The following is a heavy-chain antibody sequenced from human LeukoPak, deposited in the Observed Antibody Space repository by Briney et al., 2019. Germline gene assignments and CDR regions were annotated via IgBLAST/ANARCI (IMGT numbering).Heavy chain of an antibody. CDR2: IRSKAYGGTT. V-gene: IGHV3-49*04. Sequence: GGSLRLSCTASGFTFGDYAMSWVRQAPGKGLEWVGFIRSKAYGGTTEYAASVKGRFTISRDDSKSIAYLQMNSLKTEDTAVYYCTREGIVVVPAATDDYYYYYMDVWGKGTTVTVSS. CDR1: GFTFGDYA. CDR3: TREGIVVVPAATDDYYYYYMDV. J-gene: IGHJ6*03. D-gene: IGHD2-2*01.